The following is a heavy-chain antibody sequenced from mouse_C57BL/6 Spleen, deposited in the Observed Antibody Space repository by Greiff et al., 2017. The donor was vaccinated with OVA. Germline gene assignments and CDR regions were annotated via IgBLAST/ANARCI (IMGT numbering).Heavy chain of an antibody. CDR3: ARHVDTTVVAPGYFDY. Sequence: EVQLVESGGDLVKPGGSLKLSCAASGFTFSSYGMSWVRQTPDKRLEWVATISSGGSYTYYPDSVKGRFTISRDNAKNTLYLQMSSLKSEDTAMYYCARHVDTTVVAPGYFDYWGQGTTLTASS. V-gene: IGHV5-6*01. CDR1: GFTFSSYG. CDR2: ISSGGSYT. D-gene: IGHD1-1*01. J-gene: IGHJ2*01.